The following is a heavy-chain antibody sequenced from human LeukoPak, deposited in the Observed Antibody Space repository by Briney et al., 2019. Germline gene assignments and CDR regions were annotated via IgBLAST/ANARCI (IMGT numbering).Heavy chain of an antibody. J-gene: IGHJ4*02. CDR3: ARSYGDY. Sequence: SETLSLTCTVSGGSISSGGYYWSWIRQPPGKGLEWIGYIYHGGSSYYNSSLKSRVTMSLDRSKNQFSLKLNSVTAADTAVYYCARSYGDYWGQGTLVTVSS. CDR1: GGSISSGGYY. D-gene: IGHD3-10*01. CDR2: IYHGGSS. V-gene: IGHV4-30-2*01.